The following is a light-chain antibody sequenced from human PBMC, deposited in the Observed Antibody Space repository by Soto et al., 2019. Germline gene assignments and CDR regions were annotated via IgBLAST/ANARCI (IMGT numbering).Light chain of an antibody. Sequence: EIVLTQSPGILSLSPGERATLSCRASQSVPKDYLAWYQHKPGQAPRLLIHDASSRATGIPDRFSGSGSGTDFTLTISRLEPEDFAVYYCQQCSISPLTFGGGTKVEIK. J-gene: IGKJ4*01. V-gene: IGKV3-20*01. CDR3: QQCSISPLT. CDR1: QSVPKDY. CDR2: DAS.